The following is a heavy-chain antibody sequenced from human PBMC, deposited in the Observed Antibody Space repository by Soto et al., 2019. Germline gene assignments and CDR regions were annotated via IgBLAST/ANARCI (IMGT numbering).Heavy chain of an antibody. J-gene: IGHJ5*02. CDR1: GGSISSGGYY. CDR2: IYHSGST. Sequence: QVQLQESGPGLVKPTQTLSLTCTVSGGSISSGGYYWSWIRQHPGKGLEWIGYIYHSGSTYYNPSLKSRVTISVETSKNQFSLKLSSVTAADTAVYYCAREAAGILNWFDPWGQGTLGTVSS. V-gene: IGHV4-31*03. CDR3: AREAAGILNWFDP. D-gene: IGHD6-25*01.